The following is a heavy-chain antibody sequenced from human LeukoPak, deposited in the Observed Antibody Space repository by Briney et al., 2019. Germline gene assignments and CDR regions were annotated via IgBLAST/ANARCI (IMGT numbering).Heavy chain of an antibody. CDR1: GFTFSSYA. Sequence: PGGSLRLSCAASGFTFSSYAMSWVRQAPGKGLEWVSAISGSGGSTYYADSVKGRFTISRDNSKNTLYLQMNSLRAEDTAVYYCAKNGYCSSTSCPNLNWFDPWGQGTLVTVSS. J-gene: IGHJ5*02. CDR2: ISGSGGST. CDR3: AKNGYCSSTSCPNLNWFDP. V-gene: IGHV3-23*01. D-gene: IGHD2-2*01.